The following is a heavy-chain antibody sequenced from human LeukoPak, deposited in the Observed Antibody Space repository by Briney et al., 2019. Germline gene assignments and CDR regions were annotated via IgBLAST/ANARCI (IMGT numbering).Heavy chain of an antibody. CDR3: ARGIAAATKQGGFDY. CDR1: GGSISSYY. CDR2: IYTSGST. J-gene: IGHJ4*02. D-gene: IGHD6-13*01. V-gene: IGHV4-4*07. Sequence: KSSETLSLTCTVSGGSISSYYWSWIRQPAGKGLEWIGRIYTSGSTNYNPSLKSRVTMSVDTSKKQFSLKLSSVTAADTAVYYCARGIAAATKQGGFDYWGQGTLVTVSS.